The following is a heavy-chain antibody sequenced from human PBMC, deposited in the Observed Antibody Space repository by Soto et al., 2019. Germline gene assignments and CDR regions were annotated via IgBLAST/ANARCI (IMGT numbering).Heavy chain of an antibody. CDR3: SGAESPDTAYFSLY. CDR2: ISRSGANI. V-gene: IGHV3-21*03. CDR1: GFNFSDYY. J-gene: IGHJ4*02. Sequence: PGWSLRLSFAGSGFNFSDYYMLWVRQAPGKWLEWVSSISRSGANIHYADSVKGRFTMSRDTYNGIAYLQRNSLNIEDSDVYYCSGAESPDTAYFSLYWGQGTPVNVSS. D-gene: IGHD1-26*01.